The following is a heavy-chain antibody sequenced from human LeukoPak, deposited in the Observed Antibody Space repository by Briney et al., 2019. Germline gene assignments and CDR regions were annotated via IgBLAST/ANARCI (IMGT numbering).Heavy chain of an antibody. J-gene: IGHJ4*02. CDR2: IYYSGST. Sequence: SETLSLTCTVSGGSISSSSYYWGWIRQPPGKGLEWIGSIYYSGSTYYNPSLKSRVTISVDTSKNQFSLKLSSVTAADTAVYYCARDLKNSIASDYWGQGTLVTVSS. V-gene: IGHV4-39*07. D-gene: IGHD6-6*01. CDR3: ARDLKNSIASDY. CDR1: GGSISSSSYY.